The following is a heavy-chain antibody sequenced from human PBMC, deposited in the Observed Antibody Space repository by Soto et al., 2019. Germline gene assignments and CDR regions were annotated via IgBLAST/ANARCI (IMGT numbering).Heavy chain of an antibody. CDR1: GFTFSSYG. D-gene: IGHD6-13*01. V-gene: IGHV3-30*18. CDR3: AKMAAAGRLGYFDY. CDR2: ISYDGSNK. J-gene: IGHJ4*02. Sequence: GGSLRLSCAASGFTFSSYGMHWVRQAPGKGLEWVAVISYDGSNKYYADSVKGRFTISRDNSKNTLYLQMNSLRAEDTAVYYCAKMAAAGRLGYFDYWGQGTLGTVS.